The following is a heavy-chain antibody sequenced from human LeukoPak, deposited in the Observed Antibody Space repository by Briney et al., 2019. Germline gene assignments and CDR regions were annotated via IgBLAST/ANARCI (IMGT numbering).Heavy chain of an antibody. CDR2: INTSGST. CDR1: GGPFNDQY. D-gene: IGHD3-10*01. V-gene: IGHV4-34*01. J-gene: IGHJ3*02. CDR3: AKSNGYGLVDI. Sequence: KSSETLPLTCGVYGGPFNDQYWSWIRQPPGKGLEWIGEINTSGSTNYNPSLKSRVTISVDTSKNQFSLKLTSVTAADTAVYYCAKSNGYGLVDIWGQGTMVTVSS.